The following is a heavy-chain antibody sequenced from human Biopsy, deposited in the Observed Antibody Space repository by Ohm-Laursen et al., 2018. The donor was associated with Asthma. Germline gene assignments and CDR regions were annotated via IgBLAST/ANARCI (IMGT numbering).Heavy chain of an antibody. V-gene: IGHV3-21*01. CDR3: VREGGADYYYYGMDV. J-gene: IGHJ6*02. Sequence: SLRLSCTASGFTFSSYSMNWVRQAPGKGLEWVSSISSSSSYIYYADSVKGRFTISRDNAKNSLYLQMNSLRAEDTAVYYCVREGGADYYYYGMDVWGQGTTVTVSS. CDR1: GFTFSSYS. D-gene: IGHD3-16*01. CDR2: ISSSSSYI.